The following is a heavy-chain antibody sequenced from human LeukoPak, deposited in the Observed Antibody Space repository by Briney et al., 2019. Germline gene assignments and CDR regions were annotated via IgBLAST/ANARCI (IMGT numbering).Heavy chain of an antibody. CDR3: ARDLDV. J-gene: IGHJ6*04. CDR1: GYTFTSYG. CDR2: ISAYNGNT. Sequence: ASVKVSCKASGYTFTSYGISWVRQAPGQGLEWMGWISAYNGNTNYAQKLQGRVTITADESTSTAYMELSSLRSEDTAVYYCARDLDVWGKGTTVTVSS. V-gene: IGHV1-18*01.